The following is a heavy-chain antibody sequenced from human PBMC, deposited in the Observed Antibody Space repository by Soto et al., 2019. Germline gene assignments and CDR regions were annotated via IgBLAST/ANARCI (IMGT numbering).Heavy chain of an antibody. J-gene: IGHJ3*01. V-gene: IGHV1-18*01. D-gene: IGHD6-13*01. CDR3: ARVGDQWGSWFFAFDL. CDR1: GSPFSTSD. Sequence: QVQLVQSGAEVKKPGASVKVSCTASGSPFSTSDVSWVRQAPRQGLEWMGWISASNGDTNYAQKFQGRLTLTTDTSTNTAYMELRSLRSDDTAMYYCARVGDQWGSWFFAFDLWGQGTMVTVSS. CDR2: ISASNGDT.